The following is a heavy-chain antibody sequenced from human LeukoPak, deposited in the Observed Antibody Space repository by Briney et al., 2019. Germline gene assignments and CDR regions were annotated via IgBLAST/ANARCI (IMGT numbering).Heavy chain of an antibody. J-gene: IGHJ4*02. CDR2: IYYSGST. Sequence: SETLSLTCTVSGGSISSSSYYWGWIRQPPGKGLEWIGSIYYSGSTYYNPSLKSRVTISVDTSKNQFSLKLSSVTAADTAVYYCARHNYGGNSIFDYWGQGTLVTVSS. CDR1: GGSISSSSYY. CDR3: ARHNYGGNSIFDY. V-gene: IGHV4-39*07. D-gene: IGHD4-23*01.